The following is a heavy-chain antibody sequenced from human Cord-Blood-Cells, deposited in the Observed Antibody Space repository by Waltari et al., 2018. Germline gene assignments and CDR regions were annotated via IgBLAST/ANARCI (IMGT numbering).Heavy chain of an antibody. D-gene: IGHD7-27*01. CDR3: ARDWGHNSWYFDL. CDR1: GGTFSSYA. CDR2: IIPILGIA. V-gene: IGHV1-69*09. Sequence: QVQLVQSGAEVKKPGSSVQASCKASGGTFSSYAISWVRQAPGQGLEWMGRIIPILGIANYAQKFQGRVTITADKSTSTAYMELSSLRSEDTAVYYCARDWGHNSWYFDLWGRGTLVTVSS. J-gene: IGHJ2*01.